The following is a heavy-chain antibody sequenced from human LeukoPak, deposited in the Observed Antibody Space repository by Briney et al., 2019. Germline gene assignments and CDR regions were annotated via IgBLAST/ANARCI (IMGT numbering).Heavy chain of an antibody. CDR1: GYTFTGYY. CDR3: ARDRHTARIYYYYYYCMDV. V-gene: IGHV1-2*02. Sequence: ASVKVSCKASGYTFTGYYMHWVRQAPGQGLEWMGWINPNSGGTNYAQKFQGRVTMTRDTSISTAYMELSRLRSDDTAVYYCARDRHTARIYYYYYYCMDVWGKGTTVTVSS. CDR2: INPNSGGT. D-gene: IGHD5-18*01. J-gene: IGHJ6*03.